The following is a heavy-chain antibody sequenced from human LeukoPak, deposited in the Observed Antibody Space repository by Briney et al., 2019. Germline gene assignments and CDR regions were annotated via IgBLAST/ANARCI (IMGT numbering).Heavy chain of an antibody. CDR3: ARDGETARTADY. CDR2: ISGSGSST. J-gene: IGHJ4*02. Sequence: PGASLRLSCAASGFTFSSYAMIWVRQIPGKGLEGLEWVSSISGSGSSTYYADSVKGRFTVSRDNSKNTLYLQMDSLRAEDTAAHYCARDGETARTADYWGQGTLVTVSS. V-gene: IGHV3-23*01. D-gene: IGHD1/OR15-1a*01. CDR1: GFTFSSYA.